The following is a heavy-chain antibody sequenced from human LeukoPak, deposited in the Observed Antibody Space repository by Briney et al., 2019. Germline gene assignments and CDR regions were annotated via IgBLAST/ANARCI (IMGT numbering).Heavy chain of an antibody. D-gene: IGHD3-10*01. CDR2: INHSGST. CDR3: ARGGQRKSKYYYGSGRTNYYYYGMDV. J-gene: IGHJ6*02. V-gene: IGHV4-34*01. Sequence: SETLSLTCAVYGGSFSGYYWSWIRQPPGKGLEWIGEINHSGSTNYNPSLKSRVTISVDTSKNQFSLKLSSVTAADTAVYYCARGGQRKSKYYYGSGRTNYYYYGMDVWGQGTTVTASS. CDR1: GGSFSGYY.